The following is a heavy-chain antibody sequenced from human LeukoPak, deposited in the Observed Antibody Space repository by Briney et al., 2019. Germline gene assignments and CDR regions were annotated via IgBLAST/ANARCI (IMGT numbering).Heavy chain of an antibody. CDR1: GYTFIGYY. Sequence: ASVKVSCKASGYTFIGYYMHWVRQAPGQGLEWMGWINPNSGGTNYAQKFQGRVTMTRDTSISTAYMELSRLRSDDTAVYYCAREGEGARPPHEFDYWGQGTLVTVSS. V-gene: IGHV1-2*02. D-gene: IGHD3-16*01. CDR3: AREGEGARPPHEFDY. J-gene: IGHJ4*02. CDR2: INPNSGGT.